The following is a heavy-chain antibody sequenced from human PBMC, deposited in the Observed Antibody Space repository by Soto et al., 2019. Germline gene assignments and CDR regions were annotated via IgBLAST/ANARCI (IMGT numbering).Heavy chain of an antibody. J-gene: IGHJ4*02. D-gene: IGHD6-13*01. V-gene: IGHV3-33*01. Sequence: GGSLRLSCAASGFTFSSYGMHWVRQAPGKGLEWVAVIWYDGSNKYYADSVKGRFTISRDNSKNTLYLQMNSLRAEDTAVYYCARSANSLRRRIAAAGGFDYWGQGTLVTVSS. CDR2: IWYDGSNK. CDR3: ARSANSLRRRIAAAGGFDY. CDR1: GFTFSSYG.